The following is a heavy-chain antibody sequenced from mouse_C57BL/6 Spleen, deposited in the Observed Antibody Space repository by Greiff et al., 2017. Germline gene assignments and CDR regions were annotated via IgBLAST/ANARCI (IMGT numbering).Heavy chain of an antibody. Sequence: EVKLMESGPELVKPGASVKISCKASGYSFTGYYMNWVKQSPEKSLEWIGEINPSTGGTTYNQKFKAKATLTVDKSSSTAYMQLKSLTSEDSAVYYCARRDSSGYEDYAMDYWGQGTSVTVSS. CDR3: ARRDSSGYEDYAMDY. V-gene: IGHV1-42*01. J-gene: IGHJ4*01. CDR2: INPSTGGT. CDR1: GYSFTGYY. D-gene: IGHD3-2*02.